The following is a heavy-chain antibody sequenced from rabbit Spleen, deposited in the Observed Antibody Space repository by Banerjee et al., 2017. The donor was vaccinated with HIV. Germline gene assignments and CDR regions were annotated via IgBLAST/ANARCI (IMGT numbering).Heavy chain of an antibody. D-gene: IGHD6-1*01. Sequence: QSLEESGGDLVKPEGSLTLTCTVSGIDFSSYYLDSMCWVRQAPGKGLEWIACILGGSSGATYYANWAKGRFTISKTSSTTVTLQMTSLTTADTATYFCANSYGGDGGYVYAHNFWGPGTLVTVS. CDR2: ILGGSSGAT. CDR1: GIDFSSYYLDS. CDR3: ANSYGGDGGYVYAHNF. V-gene: IGHV1S40*01. J-gene: IGHJ4*01.